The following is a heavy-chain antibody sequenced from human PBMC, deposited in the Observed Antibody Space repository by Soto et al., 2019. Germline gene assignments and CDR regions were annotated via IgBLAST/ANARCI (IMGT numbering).Heavy chain of an antibody. D-gene: IGHD3-10*01. CDR2: IDPSDSYT. Sequence: PGESLKISCKASGYSVTSYWISWVRQMPGKGLEWMGRIDPSDSYTNYSPSFQGHVTISADKSISTAYLQWSSLKASDTAMYYCASFTMVREHVYYYYGMDVWGQGTTVTVSS. J-gene: IGHJ6*02. V-gene: IGHV5-10-1*01. CDR1: GYSVTSYW. CDR3: ASFTMVREHVYYYYGMDV.